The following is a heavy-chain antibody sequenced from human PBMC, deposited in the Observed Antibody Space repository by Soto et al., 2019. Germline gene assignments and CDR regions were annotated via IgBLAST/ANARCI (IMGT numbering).Heavy chain of an antibody. CDR2: ISAYNGNT. Sequence: QVQLVQSGAEVKKPGASVKVSCKGSGYTFTSYGISWVRQAPGQGLEWMGTISAYNGNTDYAQKFQGRVTMTTDTSTNTAYMELRSLRSDDTAVYYCELLTRTAAAGTVWITPTLWGQGTLVTVSS. J-gene: IGHJ4*02. CDR3: ELLTRTAAAGTVWITPTL. D-gene: IGHD6-13*01. CDR1: GYTFTSYG. V-gene: IGHV1-18*01.